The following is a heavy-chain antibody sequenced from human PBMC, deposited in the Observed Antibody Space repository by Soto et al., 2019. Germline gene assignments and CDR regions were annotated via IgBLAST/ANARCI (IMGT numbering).Heavy chain of an antibody. D-gene: IGHD3-16*01. CDR2: IWYDGSNQ. Sequence: QVQLEQSGGGVVQPGRSLRLSCAASGFTFSSNGMHWVRQAPGRGLEWVAVIWYDGSNQYYADSVKGRSTISRDNSKNTLYLQMNSLRAEDTAVYYCARWGNNKKLDYWGQGTLVTVSS. V-gene: IGHV3-33*01. J-gene: IGHJ4*02. CDR1: GFTFSSNG. CDR3: ARWGNNKKLDY.